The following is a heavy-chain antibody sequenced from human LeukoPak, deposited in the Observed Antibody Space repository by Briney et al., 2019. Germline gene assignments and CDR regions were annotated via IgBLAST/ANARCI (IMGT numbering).Heavy chain of an antibody. CDR2: INHSGST. CDR1: GGSFSGYY. V-gene: IGHV4-34*01. Sequence: SETLSLTCAVYGGSFSGYYWSWIRQPPGKGLEWIGEINHSGSTNYNPSLKSRVTISVDTSKNQFSLKLSSVTAADTAVYYCASRITAAGNRYFDYWGQGTLVTVSS. J-gene: IGHJ4*02. D-gene: IGHD6-13*01. CDR3: ASRITAAGNRYFDY.